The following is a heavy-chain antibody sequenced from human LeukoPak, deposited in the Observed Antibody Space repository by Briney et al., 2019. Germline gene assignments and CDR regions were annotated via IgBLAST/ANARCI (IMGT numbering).Heavy chain of an antibody. CDR2: IWYDGSNH. CDR1: GFTFSSYG. V-gene: IGHV3-33*06. J-gene: IGHJ4*02. CDR3: AKDGAGYDGSGYYEFDF. Sequence: GGSLRLSCAASGFTFSSYGMHWVRQAPGKGLEWVALIWYDGSNHYYADSVKGRFTISRDNSKNALYLQMNSLRVEDTAVYYCAKDGAGYDGSGYYEFDFWGRGTLVTVSS. D-gene: IGHD3-22*01.